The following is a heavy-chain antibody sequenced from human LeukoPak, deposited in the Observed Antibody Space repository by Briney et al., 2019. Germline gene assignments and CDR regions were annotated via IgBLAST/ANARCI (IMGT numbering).Heavy chain of an antibody. D-gene: IGHD3-3*01. Sequence: SETLSLTCTVSGGSISSGGYYWSWIRQHPGKGLEWIGYIYYSGSAYYNPSLKSRVAISVATSKSQFSLKLSSVTAADTAVYYCARAGFWSGYDPYGMDVWGQGTTVTVSS. CDR1: GGSISSGGYY. CDR2: IYYSGSA. V-gene: IGHV4-31*03. J-gene: IGHJ6*02. CDR3: ARAGFWSGYDPYGMDV.